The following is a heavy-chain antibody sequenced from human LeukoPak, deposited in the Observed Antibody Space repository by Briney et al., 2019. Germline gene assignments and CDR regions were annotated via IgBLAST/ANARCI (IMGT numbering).Heavy chain of an antibody. CDR2: INHSGST. CDR3: ARWPMTNLSFDV. D-gene: IGHD3-22*01. CDR1: GGSFSGYY. V-gene: IGHV4-34*01. Sequence: SETLSLTCAVYGGSFSGYYWSWIRQPPGKGLEWIGEINHSGSTNYNPSLKSRVTISVDTSKNQFSLKLSSVTAADTAVYFCARWPMTNLSFDVWGQGTMVTVSS. J-gene: IGHJ3*01.